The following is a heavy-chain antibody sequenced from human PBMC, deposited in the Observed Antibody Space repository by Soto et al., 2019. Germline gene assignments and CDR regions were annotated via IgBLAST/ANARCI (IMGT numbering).Heavy chain of an antibody. Sequence: EVQLVESGGGLVKPGGSLRLSCAASGFTFSNAWMNWVRQAPGKGLEWVGRIKSKTDGGTTDYAAPVKGRFTISRDDSKNTLYLQINSLKTEDTAVYYCTTDPDIVVVPAAIGRGEGMDVWGQGTTVTVSS. CDR3: TTDPDIVVVPAAIGRGEGMDV. J-gene: IGHJ6*02. V-gene: IGHV3-15*07. CDR2: IKSKTDGGTT. CDR1: GFTFSNAW. D-gene: IGHD2-2*01.